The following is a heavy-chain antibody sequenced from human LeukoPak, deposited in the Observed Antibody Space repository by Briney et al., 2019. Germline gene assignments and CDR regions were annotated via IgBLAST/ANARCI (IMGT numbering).Heavy chain of an antibody. J-gene: IGHJ4*02. V-gene: IGHV4-34*01. CDR3: ARDQPLLGFDY. D-gene: IGHD2-2*01. Sequence: SETLSLTCAVYGGSFSGYYWSWIRQPPGKGLEWIGEINHSGSTNYNPSLKGRVTISVDTSKNQFSLKLSSVTAADTAVYYCARDQPLLGFDYWGQGTLVTVSS. CDR2: INHSGST. CDR1: GGSFSGYY.